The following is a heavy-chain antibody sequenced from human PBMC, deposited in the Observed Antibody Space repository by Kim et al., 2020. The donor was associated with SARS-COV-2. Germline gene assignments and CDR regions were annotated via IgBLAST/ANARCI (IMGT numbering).Heavy chain of an antibody. D-gene: IGHD3-22*01. Sequence: SETLSLTCTVSGGSISSSSYYWGWIRQPPGKGLEWIGSIYYSGSTYYNPSLKSRVTISVDTSKNQFSLKLSSVTAADTAVYYCARQGWLLRYYFDYWGQGTLVTVSS. CDR2: IYYSGST. CDR1: GGSISSSSYY. CDR3: ARQGWLLRYYFDY. J-gene: IGHJ4*02. V-gene: IGHV4-39*01.